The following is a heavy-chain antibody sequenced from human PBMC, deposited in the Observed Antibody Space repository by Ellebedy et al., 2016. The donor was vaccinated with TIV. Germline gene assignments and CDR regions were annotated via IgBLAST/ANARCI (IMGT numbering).Heavy chain of an antibody. CDR3: VRGDRSKALTVPTARRKNAFDI. CDR2: ISHSGRT. D-gene: IGHD2-2*01. J-gene: IGHJ3*02. Sequence: SQTLSLTXXVSGGSLSDHYWNWIRQAPGKGLEWMGEISHSGRTNYNPSLKSRFVISADTSKNQFSLKVNSVTAADTAVYYCVRGDRSKALTVPTARRKNAFDIWGQGTMVTVAS. V-gene: IGHV4-34*01. CDR1: GGSLSDHY.